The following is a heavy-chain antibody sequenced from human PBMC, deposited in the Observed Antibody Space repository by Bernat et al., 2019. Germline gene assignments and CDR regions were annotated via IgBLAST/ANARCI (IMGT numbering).Heavy chain of an antibody. V-gene: IGHV3-23*01. CDR2: ISDTGIST. CDR1: GFIFSNYA. J-gene: IGHJ4*02. D-gene: IGHD5-12*01. Sequence: EVQLLESGGGLVQPGGSLRLSCAASGFIFSNYAMSWVRQAPGKGLEWVSTISDTGISTYYADSVKGRFTISRDNSKNTLYLQMNSLRAEDTAVYYCPKAGGNSGYDFVDYWGQGTLVTVSS. CDR3: PKAGGNSGYDFVDY.